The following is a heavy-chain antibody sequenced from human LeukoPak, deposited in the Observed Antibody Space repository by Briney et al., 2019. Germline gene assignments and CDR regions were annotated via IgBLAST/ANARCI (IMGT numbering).Heavy chain of an antibody. CDR2: ISRSSTYI. J-gene: IGHJ4*02. D-gene: IGHD3-10*01. Sequence: RGSLRLSCAASGFTFSSYSMNWVRQAPGKGLEWVSSISRSSTYIYYEDSVKGRFTISRDNAKTSLYLQMNSLRAEDTAVYYCARDPNTYGSGSDGGYWGQGTLVTVSS. V-gene: IGHV3-21*01. CDR3: ARDPNTYGSGSDGGY. CDR1: GFTFSSYS.